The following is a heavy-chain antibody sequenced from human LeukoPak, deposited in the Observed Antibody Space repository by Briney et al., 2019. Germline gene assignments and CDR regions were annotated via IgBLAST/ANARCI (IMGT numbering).Heavy chain of an antibody. J-gene: IGHJ2*01. V-gene: IGHV3-33*03. Sequence: GGSLRLSCVASGLTFTNYGFHWVRQAPGKGLEGVAIIYSGGGNTKYYAESLKDRFTIGIDDSKDTVDLQMNSLRVEDTAVYYCVVILVPGGVWHFDLWGRGTLVTVSS. CDR1: GLTFTNYG. CDR2: IYSGGGNTK. CDR3: VVILVPGGVWHFDL. D-gene: IGHD2-2*01.